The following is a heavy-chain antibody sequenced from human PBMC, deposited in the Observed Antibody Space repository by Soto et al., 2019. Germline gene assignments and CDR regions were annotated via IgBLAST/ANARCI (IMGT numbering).Heavy chain of an antibody. V-gene: IGHV1-69*01. CDR3: ARDRAPRGWSYLDL. Sequence: QVQLVQSGAEVKKPGSSVKISCKAFGGSFSDYAISWVRQAPGQGLEWMGGISPIFGTPNYAQKFQDRVTFTAHESTNTAYMELSRLTSEDTAVYYCARDRAPRGWSYLDLWGQGTQVTVSS. J-gene: IGHJ4*02. D-gene: IGHD2-15*01. CDR1: GGSFSDYA. CDR2: ISPIFGTP.